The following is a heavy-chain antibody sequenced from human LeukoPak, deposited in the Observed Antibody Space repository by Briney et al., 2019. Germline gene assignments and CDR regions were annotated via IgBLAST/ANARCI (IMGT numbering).Heavy chain of an antibody. V-gene: IGHV1-69*13. J-gene: IGHJ5*02. CDR2: IIPIFGTA. Sequence: ASVKVSCKASGGTFSSYAISWLRQAPGQGLEWMGGIIPIFGTANYAQKFQGRVTITADESTSTAYMELSSLRSGDTAVYYCARAGYCSGGSCYPPRSWFDPWGQGTLVTVSS. D-gene: IGHD2-15*01. CDR3: ARAGYCSGGSCYPPRSWFDP. CDR1: GGTFSSYA.